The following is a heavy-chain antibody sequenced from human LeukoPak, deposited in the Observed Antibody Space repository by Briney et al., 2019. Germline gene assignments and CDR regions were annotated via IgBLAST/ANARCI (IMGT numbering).Heavy chain of an antibody. J-gene: IGHJ6*03. CDR2: MNPNSGNT. V-gene: IGHV1-8*03. D-gene: IGHD5-12*01. Sequence: GASVKVSCKASGFTFTSYDINWVRQATGQGLEWMGWMNPNSGNTGYAQKFQGRVTITRNTSISTAYMELSSLRSEDTAVYYCARAPKWQGHYYYMDVWGKGTTVTVSS. CDR3: ARAPKWQGHYYYMDV. CDR1: GFTFTSYD.